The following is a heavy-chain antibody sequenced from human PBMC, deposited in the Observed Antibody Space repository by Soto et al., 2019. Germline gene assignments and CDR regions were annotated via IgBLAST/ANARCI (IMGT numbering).Heavy chain of an antibody. D-gene: IGHD3-10*01. CDR3: AREGSGSRGSPSTRLSPYFDY. CDR2: IIPIFGTA. J-gene: IGHJ4*02. V-gene: IGHV1-69*13. Sequence: SVKVSGKASGGTFSSYAISWVRQAPGQGLEWRGGIIPIFGTANYAQKFQGRVTITADESTSTAYMELSSLRSEDTAVYYCAREGSGSRGSPSTRLSPYFDYWGQGTLVTVSP. CDR1: GGTFSSYA.